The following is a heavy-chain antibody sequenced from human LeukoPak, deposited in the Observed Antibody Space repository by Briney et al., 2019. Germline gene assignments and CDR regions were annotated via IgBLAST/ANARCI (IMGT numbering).Heavy chain of an antibody. CDR2: ISGTGGNT. V-gene: IGHV3-23*01. J-gene: IGHJ4*02. CDR1: GFTFNNYA. CDR3: AKDSRALLRLGYFEY. D-gene: IGHD1-26*01. Sequence: GGSLRLSCVASGFTFNNYAMSWVRQAPGKGLEWVSSISGTGGNTFYAASVKGRFTISRDNSRHTLYLQMNSLRAEDTALYYCAKDSRALLRLGYFEYWGQGTLVTVSS.